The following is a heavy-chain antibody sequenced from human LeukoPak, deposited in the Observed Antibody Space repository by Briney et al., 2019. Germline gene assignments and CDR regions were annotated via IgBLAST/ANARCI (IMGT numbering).Heavy chain of an antibody. CDR3: ARQISYSGSYFDY. V-gene: IGHV5-10-1*01. CDR1: GYSFTSYW. CDR2: IHPSDSYT. D-gene: IGHD1-26*01. J-gene: IGHJ4*02. Sequence: HGESLKISCKCSGYSFTSYWISWVRQMPRKGLEWRGRIHPSDSYTNYSPSFQGHVTISADKYISTAYLQWSSLKASDTAMYYCARQISYSGSYFDYWGQGTLVTVSS.